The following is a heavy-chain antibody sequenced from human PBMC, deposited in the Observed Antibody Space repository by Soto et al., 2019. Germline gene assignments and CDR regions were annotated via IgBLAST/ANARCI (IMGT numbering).Heavy chain of an antibody. D-gene: IGHD2-15*01. J-gene: IGHJ4*02. Sequence: GGSLRLSCAASGFTFSSYSMNWVRQAPGKGLDWVSYISSSSYTIYYADSVKGRFTISRDNAKNSLYLQMNSLRDEDTAVYYCARGYCSGSTCFIGGRYFDYWGQGTLVIVSS. CDR1: GFTFSSYS. CDR3: ARGYCSGSTCFIGGRYFDY. V-gene: IGHV3-48*02. CDR2: ISSSSYTI.